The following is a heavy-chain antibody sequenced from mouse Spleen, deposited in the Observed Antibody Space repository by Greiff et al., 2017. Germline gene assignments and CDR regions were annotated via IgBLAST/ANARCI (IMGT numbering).Heavy chain of an antibody. Sequence: EVKLVESGGGLVKPGGSLKLSCAASGFTFSSYAMSWVRQTPGKRLEWLATISSGGRYTYYPDSVKGRFTIPRDNAKNTLYLQMSSLRSEDTAMYYCARHGGYGYSWFAYWGQGTLVTVSA. CDR1: GFTFSSYA. CDR2: ISSGGRYT. V-gene: IGHV5-9-3*01. D-gene: IGHD2-14*01. J-gene: IGHJ3*01. CDR3: ARHGGYGYSWFAY.